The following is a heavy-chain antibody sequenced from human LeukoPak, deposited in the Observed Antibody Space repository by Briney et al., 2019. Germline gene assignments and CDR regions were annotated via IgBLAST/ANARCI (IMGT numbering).Heavy chain of an antibody. V-gene: IGHV3-74*01. Sequence: GGSLRLSCAASGFTLTSYWMHWVRQAAGKGLVWLSRIDHDGSGTNYADSVRGRFTISRDNAKNTLYLQMNSLRAEDTAVYYCATDLGWGQGTLVTVSS. CDR1: GFTLTSYW. CDR2: IDHDGSGT. CDR3: ATDLG. J-gene: IGHJ4*02. D-gene: IGHD7-27*01.